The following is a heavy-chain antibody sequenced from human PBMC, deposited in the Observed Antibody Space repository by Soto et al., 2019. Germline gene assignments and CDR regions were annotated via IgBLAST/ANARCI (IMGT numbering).Heavy chain of an antibody. CDR2: IWYDGSNK. CDR1: GFTFSSYG. CDR3: AREGVYCSGGSCHGGFDY. V-gene: IGHV3-33*01. D-gene: IGHD2-15*01. J-gene: IGHJ4*02. Sequence: GGSLRLSCAASGFTFSSYGMHWVRQAPGKGLEWVAVIWYDGSNKYYADSVKGRFTISRDNSKNTLYLQMNSLRAEDTAVYYCAREGVYCSGGSCHGGFDYWGQGTLVTVSS.